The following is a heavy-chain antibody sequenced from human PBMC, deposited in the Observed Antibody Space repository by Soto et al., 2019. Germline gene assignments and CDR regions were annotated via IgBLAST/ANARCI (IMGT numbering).Heavy chain of an antibody. D-gene: IGHD4-17*01. J-gene: IGHJ4*02. Sequence: QVRLVESGGGVVQPGGSLRLSCAASGFTFGRHGMHWVRQAPGKGLEWVAVIGSDGRRDSYADSVKGRFTISRDNGQNTLYLQMNSLRAEDTAVYYCARDDDYGDNGLDYWGQGTLVTVSS. V-gene: IGHV3-33*01. CDR1: GFTFGRHG. CDR2: IGSDGRRD. CDR3: ARDDDYGDNGLDY.